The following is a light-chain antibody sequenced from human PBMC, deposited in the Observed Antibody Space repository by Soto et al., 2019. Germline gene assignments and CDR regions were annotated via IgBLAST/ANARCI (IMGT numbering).Light chain of an antibody. CDR1: QGVTTN. CDR3: QQYNKWPFS. V-gene: IGKV3-15*01. CDR2: DVS. J-gene: IGKJ5*01. Sequence: EIVMTQSPATLSVSPGERATLSCRAGQGVTTNFAWYQQKSGQSPSLLIYDVSIRATGVPARFSGTGSETDFTLTISRLQSEDSAVYFCQQYNKWPFSFGQGTRVEIK.